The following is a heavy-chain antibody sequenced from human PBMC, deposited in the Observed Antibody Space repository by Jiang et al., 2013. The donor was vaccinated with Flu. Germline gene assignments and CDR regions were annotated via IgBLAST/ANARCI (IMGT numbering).Heavy chain of an antibody. CDR2: INAGNGNT. CDR1: GYTFTSYA. D-gene: IGHD3-22*01. J-gene: IGHJ4*02. Sequence: SGAEVKKPGASVKVSCKASGYTFTSYAMHWVRQAPGQRLEWMGWINAGNGNTKYSQKFQGRVTITRDTSASTAYMELSSLRSEDTAVYYCARPDSSGYYTHFDYWGQGTLVTVSS. CDR3: ARPDSSGYYTHFDY. V-gene: IGHV1-3*01.